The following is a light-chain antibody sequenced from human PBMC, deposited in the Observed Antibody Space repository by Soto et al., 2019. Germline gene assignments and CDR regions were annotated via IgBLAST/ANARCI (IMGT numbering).Light chain of an antibody. V-gene: IGKV1-5*01. CDR2: DAS. J-gene: IGKJ1*01. CDR1: QSISSW. CDR3: QQYNSYSQT. Sequence: DLQLTQSPSTLSASVGDRVTITCRASQSISSWLDWYQQKPGKATKLLIYDASSLESGVPSRFSGSGSWTEFTLTISSLQPDDFATYYCQQYNSYSQTFGQGTKV.